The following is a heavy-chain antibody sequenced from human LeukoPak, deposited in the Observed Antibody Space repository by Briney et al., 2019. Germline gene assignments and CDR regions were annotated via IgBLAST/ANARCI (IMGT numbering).Heavy chain of an antibody. V-gene: IGHV4-59*08. CDR3: ARHTRELRIPGHFDY. CDR2: IYYSGST. Sequence: ASETLSLTCTVSGGSISSYYWSWIRQPPGKGLEWIGYIYYSGSTNYNPSLKSRVTISVDTSKNQFSLKLSSVTAADTAVYYCARHTRELRIPGHFDYWGQGTLVTVSS. CDR1: GGSISSYY. J-gene: IGHJ4*02. D-gene: IGHD1-26*01.